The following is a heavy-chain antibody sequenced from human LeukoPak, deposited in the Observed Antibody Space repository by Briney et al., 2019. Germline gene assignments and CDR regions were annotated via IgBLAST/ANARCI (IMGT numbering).Heavy chain of an antibody. J-gene: IGHJ3*02. V-gene: IGHV1-2*02. CDR3: ARSGYYDDAFDI. D-gene: IGHD3-22*01. CDR2: INPNSGGT. Sequence: ASVKVSCKASGYTFTDYYMHWVRQAPGQGLEWMGWINPNSGGTNYAHKFQGRVTMTRGTSISTAYMDLRRLRSDDTAVYYCARSGYYDDAFDIWGQGTMVTVSS. CDR1: GYTFTDYY.